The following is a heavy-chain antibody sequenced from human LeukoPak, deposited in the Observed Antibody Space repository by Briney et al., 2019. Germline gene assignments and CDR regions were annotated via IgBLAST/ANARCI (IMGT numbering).Heavy chain of an antibody. D-gene: IGHD1-14*01. CDR1: GYSFTTYW. CDR3: ARYSSNHLDF. J-gene: IGHJ4*02. V-gene: IGHV5-51*01. CDR2: INPDDSDT. Sequence: GESLKISCKGSGYSFTTYWIGWVRQMPGKGLEWMGIINPDDSDTRYSPSFQGQVTISVDNSIRTAYLQWSSLKALDTAMYYCARYSSNHLDFWGQGTLVTVSS.